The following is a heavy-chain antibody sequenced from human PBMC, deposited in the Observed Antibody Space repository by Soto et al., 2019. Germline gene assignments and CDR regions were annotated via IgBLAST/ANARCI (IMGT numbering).Heavy chain of an antibody. CDR3: ATDDYGIFPY. D-gene: IGHD3-10*01. CDR2: IDPRSGGT. CDR1: GYPFTTYY. J-gene: IGHJ4*02. V-gene: IGHV1-2*02. Sequence: ASVKVSCKVSGYPFTTYYIHWVRQAPGQGLEWMGWIDPRSGGTVYEQKFQGRVTMTRDTSISTVYMDLSGLTSDDTALYYCATDDYGIFPYWGEGSLVTVSS.